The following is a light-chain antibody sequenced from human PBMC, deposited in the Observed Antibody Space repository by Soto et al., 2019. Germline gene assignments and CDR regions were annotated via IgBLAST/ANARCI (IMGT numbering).Light chain of an antibody. CDR2: DAS. V-gene: IGKV1-5*01. CDR1: QSISSW. Sequence: DIQMTQSPSSLSASVGDRVTITCRASQSISSWLAWYQQKPGKAPKLLIYDASSLESGVPSRFSGSGSGTEITLTSSSLQPDDLATYYCQQYNSYWTFGQGTKVDIK. J-gene: IGKJ1*01. CDR3: QQYNSYWT.